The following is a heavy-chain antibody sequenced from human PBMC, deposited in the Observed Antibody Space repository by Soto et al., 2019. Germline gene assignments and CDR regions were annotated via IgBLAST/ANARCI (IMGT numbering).Heavy chain of an antibody. D-gene: IGHD6-6*01. Sequence: SETLSLTCTVSGGSISSYYWGWIRQPPGKGLEWIGYVYYSGSTNYNPSLKSRVTISVDTSKNQFSLKLSSVTASDTAVYYCARDPSIAARMSWFDPWGQGTLVTVSS. CDR1: GGSISSYY. V-gene: IGHV4-59*01. CDR2: VYYSGST. CDR3: ARDPSIAARMSWFDP. J-gene: IGHJ5*02.